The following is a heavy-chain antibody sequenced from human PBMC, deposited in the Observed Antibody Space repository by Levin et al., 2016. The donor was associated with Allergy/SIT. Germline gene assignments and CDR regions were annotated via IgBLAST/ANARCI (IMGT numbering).Heavy chain of an antibody. CDR3: ARDTRWELTGNHMDV. J-gene: IGHJ6*02. CDR2: ISHSGST. V-gene: IGHV4-4*02. D-gene: IGHD1-26*01. Sequence: SETLSLTCTVSGGSISSSKWWSWVRQPPGKGLEWIGEISHSGSTNYNPSLKSRVTISVDKSKNQYFLKMSSVTAADTAVYYCARDTRWELTGNHMDVWGQGTSVTVSS. CDR1: GGSISSSKW.